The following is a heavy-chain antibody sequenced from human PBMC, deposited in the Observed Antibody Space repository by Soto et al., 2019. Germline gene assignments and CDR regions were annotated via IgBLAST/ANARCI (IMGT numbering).Heavy chain of an antibody. V-gene: IGHV4-30-4*01. Sequence: QVRLQESGPGLVKPSQTLSLTCNVSGVSINDGDYYWSWLRQPPGKGLEWIGYIYYRGTTHYNPSVESRITVSVDLSKNQFSLRLNSVTAADTAVYYCARGGRGFLGGWFDPWGQGTLVTVS. CDR2: IYYRGTT. J-gene: IGHJ5*02. D-gene: IGHD3-16*01. CDR1: GVSINDGDYY. CDR3: ARGGRGFLGGWFDP.